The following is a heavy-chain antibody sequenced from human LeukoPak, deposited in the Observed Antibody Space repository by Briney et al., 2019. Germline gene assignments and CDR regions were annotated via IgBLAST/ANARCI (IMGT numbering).Heavy chain of an antibody. Sequence: GGSLRLSCAASGFTFSSYSMDWVRQAPGKGLEWVSSISSSSSYIYYADSVKGRFTISRDNAKNSLYLQMNSLRAEDTAVYYCAASPGIAAAGTGGGQGTLVTVSS. J-gene: IGHJ4*02. CDR3: AASPGIAAAGTG. V-gene: IGHV3-21*01. CDR2: ISSSSSYI. CDR1: GFTFSSYS. D-gene: IGHD6-13*01.